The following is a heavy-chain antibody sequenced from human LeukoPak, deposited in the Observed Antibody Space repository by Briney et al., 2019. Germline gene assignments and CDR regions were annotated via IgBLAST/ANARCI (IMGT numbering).Heavy chain of an antibody. Sequence: ASVKVSCKASGYTFTSYGISWVRQAPGQGLEWMGWISAYNGNTNYAQKLQGRVTMTTDTSTSTAYMELRSLRSDDTAVYYCARDEPRPVDCTYGVCAHYYYYGMDVWGQGTTVTVSS. CDR1: GYTFTSYG. CDR2: ISAYNGNT. V-gene: IGHV1-18*01. CDR3: ARDEPRPVDCTYGVCAHYYYYGMDV. D-gene: IGHD2-8*01. J-gene: IGHJ6*02.